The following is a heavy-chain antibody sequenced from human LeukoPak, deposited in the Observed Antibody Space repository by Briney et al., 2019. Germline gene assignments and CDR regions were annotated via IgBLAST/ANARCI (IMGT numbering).Heavy chain of an antibody. CDR1: GFTFSSYA. CDR3: ANQDQTYYYYGMDV. Sequence: GSLRLSCAASGFTFSSYAMSWVRQAPGKGLEWVSAISGSGGSTYYADSVKGRFTISRDNSKNTLYLQMNSLRAEDTAVYYCANQDQTYYYYGMDVWGQGTTVTVSS. D-gene: IGHD2-15*01. V-gene: IGHV3-23*01. CDR2: ISGSGGST. J-gene: IGHJ6*02.